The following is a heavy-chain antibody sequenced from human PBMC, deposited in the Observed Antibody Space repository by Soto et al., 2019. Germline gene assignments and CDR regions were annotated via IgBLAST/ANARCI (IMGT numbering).Heavy chain of an antibody. J-gene: IGHJ6*02. CDR3: ATGTYDSSGYYGAYGMDV. V-gene: IGHV1-24*01. CDR2: FDPEDGET. CDR1: GYTLTELS. D-gene: IGHD3-22*01. Sequence: ASVKVSCKVSGYTLTELSMHWVRQAPGKGLEWMGGFDPEDGETIYAQKFQGRVTMTEDTSTDTAYTELSSLRSEDTAVYYCATGTYDSSGYYGAYGMDVWGQGTTVTVSS.